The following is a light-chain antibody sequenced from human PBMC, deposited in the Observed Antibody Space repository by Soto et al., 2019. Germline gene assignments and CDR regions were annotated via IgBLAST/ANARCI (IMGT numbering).Light chain of an antibody. V-gene: IGKV1-12*01. CDR3: QQADSFPLT. J-gene: IGKJ4*01. CDR1: QGISRW. CDR2: GAS. Sequence: DIQMTQSPSSVSASVGDRVTITCRASQGISRWLDWYQQKPGKAPKLLIYGASSVQSGVPSRFSGSGSGTDFTLIISSLQPEDFATYYCQQADSFPLTFGGGTKVEIK.